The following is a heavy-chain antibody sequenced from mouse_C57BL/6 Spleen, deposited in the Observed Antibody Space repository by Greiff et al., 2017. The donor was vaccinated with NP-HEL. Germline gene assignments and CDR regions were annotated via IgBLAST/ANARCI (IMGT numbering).Heavy chain of an antibody. Sequence: DVQLVESGEGLVKPGGSLKLSCAASGFTFSSYAMSWVRQTPEKRLEWVAYISSGGDYIYYADTVKGRFTISRDNARNTLYLQMSSLKSEDTAMYYCTRDGGYLSHYYAMDYWGQGTSVTVSS. D-gene: IGHD2-2*01. J-gene: IGHJ4*01. V-gene: IGHV5-9-1*02. CDR1: GFTFSSYA. CDR3: TRDGGYLSHYYAMDY. CDR2: ISSGGDYI.